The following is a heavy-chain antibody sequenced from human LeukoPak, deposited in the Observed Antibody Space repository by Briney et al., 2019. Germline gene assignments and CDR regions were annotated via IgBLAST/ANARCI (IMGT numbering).Heavy chain of an antibody. CDR1: GLTFSSYS. Sequence: GGTLRLSCAASGLTFSSYSMNWVRQAPGKGLEWVSSISSSSSYIYYADSVKGRFTISRDNAKNSLYLQMNSLRAEDTAVYYCARDSDLTVTPDYWGQGTLVTVSS. CDR3: ARDSDLTVTPDY. V-gene: IGHV3-21*01. D-gene: IGHD4-17*01. CDR2: ISSSSSYI. J-gene: IGHJ4*02.